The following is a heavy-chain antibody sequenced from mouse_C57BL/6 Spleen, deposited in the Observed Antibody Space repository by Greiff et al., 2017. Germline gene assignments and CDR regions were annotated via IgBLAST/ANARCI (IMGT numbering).Heavy chain of an antibody. CDR3: ARENSSGYPYAMDD. V-gene: IGHV1-39*01. CDR2: INPNYGTT. CDR1: GYSFTDYN. D-gene: IGHD3-2*02. Sequence: VQLKQSGPELVKPGASVKISCKASGYSFTDYNMNWVKQSTGKSLEWIGVINPNYGTTSYNQKFKGKATLTVDQSSSTAYMQLNSLTSEDSAVYYCARENSSGYPYAMDDWGQGTSVTVSS. J-gene: IGHJ4*01.